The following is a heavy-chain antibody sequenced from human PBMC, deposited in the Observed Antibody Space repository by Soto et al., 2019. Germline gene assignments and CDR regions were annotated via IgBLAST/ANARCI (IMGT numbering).Heavy chain of an antibody. CDR2: INHSGST. CDR3: ARGPYGSGSYNYYYYGMDV. J-gene: IGHJ6*02. CDR1: GGSFSGYY. Sequence: SETLSLTCAVYGGSFSGYYWSWIRQPPGKGLEWIGEINHSGSTNYNPSLKSRVTISVDTSKNQFSLKLSSVTAADTAVYYCARGPYGSGSYNYYYYGMDVWGQGTTVTVS. V-gene: IGHV4-34*01. D-gene: IGHD3-10*01.